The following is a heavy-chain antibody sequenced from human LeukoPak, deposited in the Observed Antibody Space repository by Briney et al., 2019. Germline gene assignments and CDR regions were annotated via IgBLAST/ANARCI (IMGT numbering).Heavy chain of an antibody. D-gene: IGHD4-11*01. CDR2: ISADRTYI. J-gene: IGHJ4*02. Sequence: GGSLRLSCEASGFIFRSYSMNWVRQAPGKGLEWISCISADRTYIHYADSVKGRFTISRDNAKNSLSLQMDSLRAEDTADYYCARAPGTIYSNYANPDYWGRGTLVTVSS. V-gene: IGHV3-21*01. CDR3: ARAPGTIYSNYANPDY. CDR1: GFIFRSYS.